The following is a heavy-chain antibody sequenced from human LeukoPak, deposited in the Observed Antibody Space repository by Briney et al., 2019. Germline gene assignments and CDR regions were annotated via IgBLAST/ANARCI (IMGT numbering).Heavy chain of an antibody. CDR1: DGSVSSVGYY. D-gene: IGHD5-18*01. Sequence: PPETLSLTCTVSDGSVSSVGYYWGWIRQPPGEGLEWIGSIYYSGSTYYNPSLKSRVTISVDTSKNQFSLKLSSVTAADTAVYYCARDRYGRPIDYWGQGTLVTVSS. CDR3: ARDRYGRPIDY. V-gene: IGHV4-39*02. J-gene: IGHJ4*02. CDR2: IYYSGST.